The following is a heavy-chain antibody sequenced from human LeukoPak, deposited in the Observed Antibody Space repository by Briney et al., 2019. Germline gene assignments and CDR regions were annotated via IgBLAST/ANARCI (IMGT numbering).Heavy chain of an antibody. CDR1: GFTFSSYS. D-gene: IGHD1-26*01. Sequence: GGSLRLSCAASGFTFSSYSMNWVRQAPGKGLEWVSSISSSSSYIYYADSVEGRFTISRDNAKNSLYLQMNSLRAEDTAVYYCARPRSGASSFDYWGQGTLVTVSS. CDR2: ISSSSSYI. V-gene: IGHV3-21*01. CDR3: ARPRSGASSFDY. J-gene: IGHJ4*02.